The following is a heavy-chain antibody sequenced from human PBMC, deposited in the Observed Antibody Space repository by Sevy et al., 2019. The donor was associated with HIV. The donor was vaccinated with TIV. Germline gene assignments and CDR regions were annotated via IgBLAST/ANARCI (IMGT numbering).Heavy chain of an antibody. CDR2: ISGSGGST. J-gene: IGHJ5*02. CDR1: GFTFSSYA. V-gene: IGHV3-23*01. Sequence: GGSLRLSCAASGFTFSSYAMSWVRQAPGKGLEWVSAISGSGGSTYYADSVKGRFTISRDNSKNTLYLQMNSLRAEDTAVYYCAKSGGRNTIFGVVIFLTTPRSWFDPWGQGTLVTVSS. CDR3: AKSGGRNTIFGVVIFLTTPRSWFDP. D-gene: IGHD3-3*01.